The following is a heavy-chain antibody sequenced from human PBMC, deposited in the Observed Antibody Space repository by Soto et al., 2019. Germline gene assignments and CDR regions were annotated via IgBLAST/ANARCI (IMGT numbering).Heavy chain of an antibody. Sequence: GGSLRLSCAASGFTFSSYWMSWVRQAPGKGLEWVANIKQDGSEKYYVDSVKGRFTISRDNAKNSLYLQMNSLRAEDTAVYYCATYYYDSSGFEADFDYWGQGTLVTVSS. CDR3: ATYYYDSSGFEADFDY. CDR2: IKQDGSEK. V-gene: IGHV3-7*03. J-gene: IGHJ4*02. D-gene: IGHD3-22*01. CDR1: GFTFSSYW.